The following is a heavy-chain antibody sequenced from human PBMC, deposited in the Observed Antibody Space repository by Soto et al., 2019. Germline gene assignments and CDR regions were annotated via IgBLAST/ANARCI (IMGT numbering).Heavy chain of an antibody. CDR1: GVSISSSSYY. CDR3: ARHGSY. J-gene: IGHJ4*02. V-gene: IGHV4-39*01. CDR2: IYFSGST. Sequence: LSLTCTVSGVSISSSSYYWGWIRQTPGKGLEWIGTIYFSGSTYYNPSLKSRVTISVDRSKNQFSLNLTSVTAADTAVYYCARHGSYWGPGTLVTVSS.